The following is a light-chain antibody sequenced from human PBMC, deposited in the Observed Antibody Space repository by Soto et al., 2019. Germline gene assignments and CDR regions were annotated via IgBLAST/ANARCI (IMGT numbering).Light chain of an antibody. CDR3: QQYGTSEII. V-gene: IGKV3-20*01. CDR1: QSVTNSF. J-gene: IGKJ5*01. CDR2: DTS. Sequence: DIVLTQSPGTLSLSPGERATLSCRSSQSVTNSFIAWYQQKPGQAPRLLIYDTSSGATGIPDRFSGNGSGTDFTLTISRLEPEDFAVFFCQQYGTSEIIFGQGTRLEIK.